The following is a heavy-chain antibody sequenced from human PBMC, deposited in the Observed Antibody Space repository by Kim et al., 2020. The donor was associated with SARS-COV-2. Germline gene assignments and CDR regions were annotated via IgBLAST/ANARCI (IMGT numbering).Heavy chain of an antibody. CDR3: ASEVSSVYYYFDY. D-gene: IGHD1-20*01. J-gene: IGHJ4*02. V-gene: IGHV3-74*01. Sequence: ADSVKGRFTNSRDNAKNTLYLQRNSLRAEDTAVYYCASEVSSVYYYFDYWGQGTLVTVSS.